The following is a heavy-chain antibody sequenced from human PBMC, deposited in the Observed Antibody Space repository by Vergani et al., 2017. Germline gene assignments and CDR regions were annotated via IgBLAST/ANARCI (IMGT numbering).Heavy chain of an antibody. D-gene: IGHD3-9*01. J-gene: IGHJ4*02. CDR3: ARGDYGILTGYRY. V-gene: IGHV1-46*03. CDR1: GYTFSNYY. CDR2: INPSGGHT. Sequence: QVQVVQSGAEVKKSGALAKVSCKISGYTFSNYYMHLVRQAPGEGLELMGIINPSGGHTNYAQKFQGRVTMTRDTSTRTVYMELSSLGSEDTATYYCARGDYGILTGYRYWGQGTQVTVSA.